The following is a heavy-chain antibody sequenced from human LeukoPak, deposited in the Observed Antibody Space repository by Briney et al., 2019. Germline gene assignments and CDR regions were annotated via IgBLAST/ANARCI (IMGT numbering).Heavy chain of an antibody. V-gene: IGHV4-59*01. J-gene: IGHJ6*03. CDR3: AYGSYYNYMDV. CDR1: GGSISSYY. CDR2: IYYSGST. D-gene: IGHD3-10*01. Sequence: SETLSLTCTVSGGSISSYYWSWIRQPPGKGLEWIGYIYYSGSTNYNPSLKSRVTISVDTSKNQFSLKLSSVTAADTAVYYCAYGSYYNYMDVWGKGTTVTVSS.